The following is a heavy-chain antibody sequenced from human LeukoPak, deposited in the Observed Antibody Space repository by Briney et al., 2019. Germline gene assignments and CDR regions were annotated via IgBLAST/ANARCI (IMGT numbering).Heavy chain of an antibody. J-gene: IGHJ4*02. V-gene: IGHV4-59*01. Sequence: SETLSLTCTVSGGSISSYYWSWIRQPPGKGLEWTGYIYYSGSTNYNPSLKSRVTISVDTSKNQFSLKLSSVTAADTAVYYCARGSSWSYYFDYWGQGTLVTVSS. CDR3: ARGSSWSYYFDY. D-gene: IGHD6-13*01. CDR1: GGSISSYY. CDR2: IYYSGST.